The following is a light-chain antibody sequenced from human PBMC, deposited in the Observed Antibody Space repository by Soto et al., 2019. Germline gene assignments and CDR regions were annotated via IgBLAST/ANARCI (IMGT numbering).Light chain of an antibody. Sequence: EIVMTQSPATLSVSPGERATLSCRASQSLNDNLAWYQQKPGQAPRLLIYRASTRATGVPARFNASGSGTEFTLTISSLQSEDSAVYYCQQYGSSPLTFGGGTKVDIK. CDR1: QSLNDN. CDR2: RAS. CDR3: QQYGSSPLT. V-gene: IGKV3-15*01. J-gene: IGKJ4*01.